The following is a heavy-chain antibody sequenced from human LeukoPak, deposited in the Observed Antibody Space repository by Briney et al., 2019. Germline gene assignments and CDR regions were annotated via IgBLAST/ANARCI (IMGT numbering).Heavy chain of an antibody. V-gene: IGHV3-48*01. CDR3: ARDTRSLMDV. CDR1: GFTFSSYS. Sequence: GGSLRLSCAASGFTFSSYSMNRVRQAPGKGLEWVSYISNNSATMYYADSVKGRFTISRDNAKNSLFLQMNSLRAEDTAVYYCARDTRSLMDVWGQGTTVTVSS. D-gene: IGHD3-16*02. CDR2: ISNNSATM. J-gene: IGHJ6*02.